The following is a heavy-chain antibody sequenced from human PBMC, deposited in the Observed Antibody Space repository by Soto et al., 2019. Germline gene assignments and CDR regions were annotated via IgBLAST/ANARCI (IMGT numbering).Heavy chain of an antibody. J-gene: IGHJ6*02. CDR2: ISYNGGNK. CDR3: AREGYDFWSGFPGVVVGV. D-gene: IGHD3-3*01. Sequence: QVQVVESGGGVVQPGRSLRLSCAASGFTFSNYAIHWVRQAPGKGLEWVAVISYNGGNKYYADSVKGRFTISRDNSKNTLYLQMNSLRTEDTGVYYCAREGYDFWSGFPGVVVGVWGQGTTVTVSS. V-gene: IGHV3-30-3*01. CDR1: GFTFSNYA.